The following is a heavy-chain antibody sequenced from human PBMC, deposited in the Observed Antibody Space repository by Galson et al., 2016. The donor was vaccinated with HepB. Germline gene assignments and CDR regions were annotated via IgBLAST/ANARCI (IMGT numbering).Heavy chain of an antibody. D-gene: IGHD2-2*01. CDR1: EFTFSAYT. Sequence: SLRLSCAASEFTFSAYTMAWVRQAPGKGLEWVSGISGSGERTDYADSVKGRFTISRDNSKNSLFLQMNSLRFEETATYYCAKRKVPADFDEALDVWGQGTTVTVST. V-gene: IGHV3-23*01. CDR3: AKRKVPADFDEALDV. CDR2: ISGSGERT. J-gene: IGHJ3*01.